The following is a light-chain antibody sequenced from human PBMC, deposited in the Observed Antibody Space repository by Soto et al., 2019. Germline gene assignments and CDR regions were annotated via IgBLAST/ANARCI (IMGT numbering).Light chain of an antibody. CDR1: SSDVGGYNY. Sequence: QSVLTQPRSVSGSPGQSVTISCTGTSSDVGGYNYVSWYQQHPGKAPKLMIYDVGKRPSGVPDRFSGSKSDNTASLTISGLQAEDEADYYCSSHAGSNNYVFGTGTKLTVL. CDR2: DVG. V-gene: IGLV2-11*01. J-gene: IGLJ1*01. CDR3: SSHAGSNNYV.